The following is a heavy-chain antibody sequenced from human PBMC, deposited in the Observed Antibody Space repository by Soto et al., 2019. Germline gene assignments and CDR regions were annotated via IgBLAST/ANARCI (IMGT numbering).Heavy chain of an antibody. D-gene: IGHD6-19*01. Sequence: PGGSLRLSCAASGFTFSSYAMSWVRQAPGKGLEWVSAISGSGGSTYYADSVKGRFTISRDNSKNTLYLQMNSLRAEDTAVYYCAKIPYSSGWYEDYFDYWGQGTLVTVSS. CDR3: AKIPYSSGWYEDYFDY. J-gene: IGHJ4*02. CDR2: ISGSGGST. CDR1: GFTFSSYA. V-gene: IGHV3-23*01.